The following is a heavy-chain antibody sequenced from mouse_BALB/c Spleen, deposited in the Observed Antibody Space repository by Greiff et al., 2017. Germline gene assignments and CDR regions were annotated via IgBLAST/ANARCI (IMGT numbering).Heavy chain of an antibody. CDR3: ARHYYYGSSYYAMDY. Sequence: QVQLQQSGAELVKPGASVKLSCKASGYTFTSYWMHWVKQRPGQGLEWIGEINPSNGRTNYNEKFKSKATLTVDKSSSTAYMQLSSLTSEDSAVYYCARHYYYGSSYYAMDYWGQGTSVTVSS. J-gene: IGHJ4*01. V-gene: IGHV1S81*02. CDR2: INPSNGRT. CDR1: GYTFTSYW. D-gene: IGHD1-1*01.